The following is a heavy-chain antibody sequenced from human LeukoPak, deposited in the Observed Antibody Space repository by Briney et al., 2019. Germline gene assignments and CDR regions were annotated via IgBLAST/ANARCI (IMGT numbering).Heavy chain of an antibody. CDR2: INHSGST. Sequence: PSETLSLTCAVYGGSFSGYYWSWIRQPLGKGLEWIGEINHSGSTNYNPSLKSRVTISVDTSKNQFSLKLSSVTAADTAVYYCARVYLWFGEWTFDYWGQGTLVTVSS. V-gene: IGHV4-34*01. CDR1: GGSFSGYY. D-gene: IGHD3-10*01. J-gene: IGHJ4*02. CDR3: ARVYLWFGEWTFDY.